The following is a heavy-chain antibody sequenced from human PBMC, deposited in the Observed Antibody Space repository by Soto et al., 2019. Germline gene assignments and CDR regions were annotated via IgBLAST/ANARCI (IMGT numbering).Heavy chain of an antibody. V-gene: IGHV4-59*01. D-gene: IGHD3-16*02. Sequence: SETLSLTCTVSGGSISSYYWSWIRQPPGKGLEWIGYIYYSGSTNYNPSLKSRVTISVDTSKNQFSLKLSSVTAADTAVYYCAREGSYDYIWGSYRWIDYWGQGTLVTVSS. CDR1: GGSISSYY. J-gene: IGHJ4*02. CDR2: IYYSGST. CDR3: AREGSYDYIWGSYRWIDY.